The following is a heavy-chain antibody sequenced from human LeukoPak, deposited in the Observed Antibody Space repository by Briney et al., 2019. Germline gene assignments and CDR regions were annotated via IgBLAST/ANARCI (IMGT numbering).Heavy chain of an antibody. CDR3: AKHSSGPYDY. D-gene: IGHD3-22*01. CDR1: GFTFSSYE. CDR2: ITVSGGST. V-gene: IGHV3-23*01. J-gene: IGHJ4*02. Sequence: PGGSLRLSCAASGFTFSSYEMNWVRQAPGKGLEWVSTITVSGGSTYYADSVKGRFTISRDNSKNTLYLQMNSLRAEDTAVYYCAKHSSGPYDYWGQGTLVTVSS.